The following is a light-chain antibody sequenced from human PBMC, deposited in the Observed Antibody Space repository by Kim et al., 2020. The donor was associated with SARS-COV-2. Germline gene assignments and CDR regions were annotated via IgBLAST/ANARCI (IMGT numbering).Light chain of an antibody. J-gene: IGLJ6*01. CDR3: SSYTSSSTVV. CDR1: SSDVGGYNS. Sequence: GQSITISCTGTSSDVGGYNSVTWYQQHPGNAPKLMIYEVSDRPSGVSASFSGSKSGNTASLTISGLQGEDEADYYCSSYTSSSTVVFGGGTKVTVL. V-gene: IGLV2-14*01. CDR2: EVS.